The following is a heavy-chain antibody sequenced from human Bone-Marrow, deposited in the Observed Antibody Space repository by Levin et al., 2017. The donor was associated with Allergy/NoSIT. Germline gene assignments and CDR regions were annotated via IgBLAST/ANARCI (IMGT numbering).Heavy chain of an antibody. V-gene: IGHV3-49*03. D-gene: IGHD3-3*01. CDR1: GFTFGDYA. CDR2: IRSKAYGGTT. CDR3: TRVRFLEWSMYFDY. Sequence: GESLKISCTASGFTFGDYAMSWFRQAPGKGLEWVGFIRSKAYGGTTEYAASVKGRFTISRDDSKSIAYLQMNSLKTEDTAVYYCTRVRFLEWSMYFDYWGQGTLVTVSS. J-gene: IGHJ4*02.